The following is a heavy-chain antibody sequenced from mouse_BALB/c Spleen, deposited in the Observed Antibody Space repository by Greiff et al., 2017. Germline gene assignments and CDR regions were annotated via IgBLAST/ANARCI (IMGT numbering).Heavy chain of an antibody. Sequence: QVQLKQSGAELVRPGSSVKISCKASGYAFSSYWMNWVKQRPGQGLEWIGQIYPGDGDTNYNGKFKGKATLTADKSSSTAYMQLSSLTSEDSAVYFCAREGGLGWFAYWGQGTLVTVSA. CDR2: IYPGDGDT. D-gene: IGHD4-1*01. V-gene: IGHV1-80*01. CDR1: GYAFSSYW. J-gene: IGHJ3*01. CDR3: AREGGLGWFAY.